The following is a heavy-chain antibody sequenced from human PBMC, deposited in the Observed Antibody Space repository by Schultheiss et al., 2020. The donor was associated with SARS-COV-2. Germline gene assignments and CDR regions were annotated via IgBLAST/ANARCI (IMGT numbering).Heavy chain of an antibody. D-gene: IGHD3-9*01. J-gene: IGHJ4*02. CDR2: IYYSGST. V-gene: IGHV4-59*06. CDR3: ARFSYFDWSTDY. Sequence: SETLSLTCTVSGGSISSYYWSWIRQPPGKGLEWIGYIYYSGSTYYNPSLESRVTISVDKSKNQFSLKLSSVTAADTAVYYCARFSYFDWSTDYWGQGTLVTVSS. CDR1: GGSISSYY.